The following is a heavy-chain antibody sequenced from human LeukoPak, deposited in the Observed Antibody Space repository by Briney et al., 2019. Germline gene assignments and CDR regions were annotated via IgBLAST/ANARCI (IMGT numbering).Heavy chain of an antibody. CDR1: GFTFSSYA. Sequence: PGGYLSLSCAASGFTFSSYAMSWVRQAPGKGLEWFSTISRSGGSTYYADSVKGRFTISRDNSKSTLYLQMNSVRAEDTAVYYCAKDRAYYYDSSGYYFDYWGQGTLVTVSS. V-gene: IGHV3-23*01. D-gene: IGHD3-22*01. J-gene: IGHJ4*02. CDR2: ISRSGGST. CDR3: AKDRAYYYDSSGYYFDY.